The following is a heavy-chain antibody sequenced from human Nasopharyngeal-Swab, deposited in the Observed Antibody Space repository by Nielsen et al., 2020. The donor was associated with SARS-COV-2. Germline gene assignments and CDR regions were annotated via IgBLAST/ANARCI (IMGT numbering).Heavy chain of an antibody. V-gene: IGHV3-48*01. J-gene: IGHJ6*03. Sequence: VRQAPGKGLEWVSYISSSSSTIYYADSVKGRFTISRDNAKNSLYLQMSSLRAEDTAVYYCARDTKGSSGWPYYYYYMDVWGKGTTVTVSS. CDR2: ISSSSSTI. CDR3: ARDTKGSSGWPYYYYYMDV. D-gene: IGHD6-19*01.